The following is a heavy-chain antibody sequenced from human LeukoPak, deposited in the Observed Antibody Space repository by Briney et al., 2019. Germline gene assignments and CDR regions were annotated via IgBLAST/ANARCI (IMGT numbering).Heavy chain of an antibody. CDR1: GYTFTSYG. CDR2: ISAYNGNT. V-gene: IGHV1-18*01. J-gene: IGHJ3*02. Sequence: AASVKVSCLASGYTFTSYGISWVRQAPGQGLACMGWISAYNGNTNDAQKLQGRVTMTTDTSTSTAYMELRSLRSDDTAVYYCARLWWLHAFDIWGQGTMVTVSS. CDR3: ARLWWLHAFDI. D-gene: IGHD2-15*01.